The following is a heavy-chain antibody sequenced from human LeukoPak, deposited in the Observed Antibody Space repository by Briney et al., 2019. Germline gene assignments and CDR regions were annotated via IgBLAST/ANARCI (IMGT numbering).Heavy chain of an antibody. D-gene: IGHD6-13*01. CDR3: ARDVSSNWYTFNL. Sequence: PGGSLRLSCKDSGLSTDGYGMSWVRQVPGKGLEWVCGINWDGGNRHCADSVKGRFSISRDNAENSLFLDMGSLRVEDTAFYYCARDVSSNWYTFNLWGQGTQVTVTS. CDR1: GLSTDGYG. J-gene: IGHJ4*02. V-gene: IGHV3-20*04. CDR2: INWDGGNR.